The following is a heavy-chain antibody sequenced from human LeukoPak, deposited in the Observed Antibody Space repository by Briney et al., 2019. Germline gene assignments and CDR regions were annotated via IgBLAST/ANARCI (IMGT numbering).Heavy chain of an antibody. CDR1: GFTFSTYN. D-gene: IGHD4-17*01. V-gene: IGHV3-48*02. CDR3: ARAGYGDYLAFY. J-gene: IGHJ4*02. Sequence: TGGSLRLSCAASGFTFSTYNMNWVRQAPGKGLEWVSYISSSSSTICYADSVEGRFTISRDNAENSLYLQMNSLRDEDTAMYYCARAGYGDYLAFYWGQGTLVTVS. CDR2: ISSSSSTI.